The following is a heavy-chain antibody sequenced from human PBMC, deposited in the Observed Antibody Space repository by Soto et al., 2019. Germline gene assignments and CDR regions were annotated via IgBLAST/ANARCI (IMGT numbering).Heavy chain of an antibody. D-gene: IGHD2-15*01. CDR3: ARILEYCSGGSCDF. V-gene: IGHV1-3*01. Sequence: VASVKVSCKASGYTFTTYAIHWVRQAPGQRREWMGWINAGNGNTKYSQKFQGRVTITRDTSASTAYMELSSLRSEDTAVYYCARILEYCSGGSCDFWGQGTLVTVSS. CDR2: INAGNGNT. CDR1: GYTFTTYA. J-gene: IGHJ4*02.